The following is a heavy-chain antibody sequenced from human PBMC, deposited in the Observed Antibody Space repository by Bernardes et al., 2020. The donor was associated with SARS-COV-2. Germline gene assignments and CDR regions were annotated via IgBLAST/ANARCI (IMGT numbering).Heavy chain of an antibody. V-gene: IGHV4-61*02. CDR2: IYASGTI. J-gene: IGHJ3*01. Sequence: SETLSLTCSVSGGSINNNNYYWSWIRQPAGKGLEYIGRIYASGTIYYNPSLKSRVTITLDTSKNQVSLNLRFVTAADTAVYYCAREEYDGALKHAFDLWGRGTVVTGAS. CDR3: AREEYDGALKHAFDL. D-gene: IGHD3-10*01. CDR1: GGSINNNNYY.